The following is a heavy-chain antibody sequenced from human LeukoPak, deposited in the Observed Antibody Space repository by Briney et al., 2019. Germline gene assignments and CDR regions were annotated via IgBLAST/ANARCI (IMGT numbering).Heavy chain of an antibody. V-gene: IGHV1-69*05. CDR2: IIPIFGTA. CDR3: ASRGRIAARPDGGFWFDP. D-gene: IGHD6-6*01. CDR1: GFTFTDYY. Sequence: SVKVSCKSSGFTFTDYYIHWVRQAPGQGLEWMGGIIPIFGTANYAQKFQGRVTITTDESTSTAYMELSSLRSEDTAVYYCASRGRIAARPDGGFWFDPWGQGTLVTVSS. J-gene: IGHJ5*02.